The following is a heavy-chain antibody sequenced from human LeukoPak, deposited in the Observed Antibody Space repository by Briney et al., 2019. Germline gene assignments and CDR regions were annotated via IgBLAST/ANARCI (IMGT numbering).Heavy chain of an antibody. D-gene: IGHD6-13*01. J-gene: IGHJ4*02. V-gene: IGHV1-2*06. CDR3: ARGYSSSWLDY. CDR1: GYTFTAFY. Sequence: ASVKVSCKASGYTFTAFYMHWVRQAPGQGLEWMGRINPNSGGTKYAQKFQGRVTMTTDTSINTAYLELSRLRSDDTAVYYCARGYSSSWLDYWGQGTLVTVSS. CDR2: INPNSGGT.